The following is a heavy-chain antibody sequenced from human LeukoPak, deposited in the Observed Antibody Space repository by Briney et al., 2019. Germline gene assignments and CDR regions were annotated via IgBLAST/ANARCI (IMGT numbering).Heavy chain of an antibody. D-gene: IGHD3-10*01. Sequence: ASVKVSCKASGGTFSSYAISWVRQAPGQGLEWMGGIIPIFGTANYAQKLQGRVTMTTDTSTSTAYMELRSLRSDDTAVYYCARGHYYGSGSPDYWGQGTLVTVSS. J-gene: IGHJ4*02. CDR1: GGTFSSYA. CDR3: ARGHYYGSGSPDY. V-gene: IGHV1-69*05. CDR2: IIPIFGTA.